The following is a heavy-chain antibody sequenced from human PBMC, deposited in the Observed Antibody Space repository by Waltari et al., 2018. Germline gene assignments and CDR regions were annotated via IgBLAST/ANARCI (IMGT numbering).Heavy chain of an antibody. V-gene: IGHV4-34*01. Sequence: QVQLQQWGAGLLKPSETLSLTCAVYGGSFSGYHWSWIRQPPGKGLEWIGEINHSGSTNYNPSLKSRVTISVDTSKNQFSLKLSSVTAADTAVYYCARGGEDDFWSGSPFDYWGQGTLVTVSS. D-gene: IGHD3-3*01. CDR2: INHSGST. J-gene: IGHJ4*02. CDR1: GGSFSGYH. CDR3: ARGGEDDFWSGSPFDY.